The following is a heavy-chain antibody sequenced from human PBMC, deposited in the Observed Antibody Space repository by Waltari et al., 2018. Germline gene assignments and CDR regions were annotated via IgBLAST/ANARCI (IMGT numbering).Heavy chain of an antibody. D-gene: IGHD2-21*02. CDR1: GGSFRAHY. CDR2: VTRGGST. CDR3: ARGGDCGGDCVLGH. V-gene: IGHV4-34*01. J-gene: IGHJ4*02. Sequence: QVQLQQWGAGLLKPSETLSLTSTVSGGSFRAHYWTWIRQSPGKGLEWIGEVTRGGSTNYNPSVKSRVTISLDTSKNQFSLKMNSLTAADTAVYYCARGGDCGGDCVLGHWGQGTLVTVSS.